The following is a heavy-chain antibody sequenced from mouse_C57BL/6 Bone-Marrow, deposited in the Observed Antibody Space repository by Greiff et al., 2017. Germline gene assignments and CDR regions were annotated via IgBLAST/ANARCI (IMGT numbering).Heavy chain of an antibody. V-gene: IGHV14-1*01. Sequence: EVQLQQSGAELVRPGASVKLSCTASGFNIKDYYMHWVKQRPEQGLEWIGRIDPADGDTEYAPKFQGKATMTADTSSNTAYLQLSSLTSEDTAVYYCTTDGLYSNYEGWDFDGWGTGATVTVSS. CDR2: IDPADGDT. D-gene: IGHD2-5*01. J-gene: IGHJ1*03. CDR3: TTDGLYSNYEGWDFDG. CDR1: GFNIKDYY.